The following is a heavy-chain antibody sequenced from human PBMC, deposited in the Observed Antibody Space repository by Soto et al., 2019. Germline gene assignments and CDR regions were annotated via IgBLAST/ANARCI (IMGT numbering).Heavy chain of an antibody. D-gene: IGHD1-1*01. CDR2: IMPVFPTA. V-gene: IGHV1-69*12. J-gene: IGHJ6*01. CDR1: GGTFSNSA. Sequence: QVQLVQSGAEVKKPGSSVKVSCKTSGGTFSNSAISWVRQAPGQGLEWVGGIMPVFPTADYAQNFQGRVTITADDSTTTAYLELTSLRADDTAVYYCARDKDRLQLGGNYYYILDVWGQGTAITVS. CDR3: ARDKDRLQLGGNYYYILDV.